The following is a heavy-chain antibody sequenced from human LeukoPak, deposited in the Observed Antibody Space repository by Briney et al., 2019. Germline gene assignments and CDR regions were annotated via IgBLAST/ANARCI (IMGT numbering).Heavy chain of an antibody. CDR3: ARDHSPPATSVGTTYYFDY. J-gene: IGHJ4*02. CDR1: GYTFTTYH. Sequence: ASVKVSCMASGYTFTTYHMHWVRQAPGQGLEWMGIINPSGGSATYAQRFRGRVTMTSDTSTGTVYMELRSLTSEDTAMYYCARDHSPPATSVGTTYYFDYWGQGTLVTVSS. V-gene: IGHV1-46*01. D-gene: IGHD1-1*01. CDR2: INPSGGSA.